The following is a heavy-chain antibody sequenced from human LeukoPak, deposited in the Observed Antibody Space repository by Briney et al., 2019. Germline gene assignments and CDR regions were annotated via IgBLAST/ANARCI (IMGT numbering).Heavy chain of an antibody. V-gene: IGHV3-23*01. D-gene: IGHD3-10*01. CDR3: AKASAVRGYYYYGMDV. Sequence: PGGSLRLSCAASFIFSTYAMNWVRQAPGKGLAWVSAISDSGGITYYADSVKGRFTISRDNSKNTPYLQMNSLRAEDTAIYYCAKASAVRGYYYYGMDVWGQGTTVTVSS. CDR2: ISDSGGIT. CDR1: FIFSTYA. J-gene: IGHJ6*02.